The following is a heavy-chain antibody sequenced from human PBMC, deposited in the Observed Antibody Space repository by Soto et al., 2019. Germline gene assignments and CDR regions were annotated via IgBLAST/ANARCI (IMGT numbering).Heavy chain of an antibody. D-gene: IGHD6-6*01. CDR1: GYTFTSYD. CDR3: ARARWQLAEGHYYMDV. CDR2: MNPNSGNT. V-gene: IGHV1-8*01. J-gene: IGHJ6*03. Sequence: ASVKLSCKASGYTFTSYDINWVRQATGQGLEWMGWMNPNSGNTGYAQKFQGRVTMTRNTSISTAYMELSSLRSEDTAVYYCARARWQLAEGHYYMDVWGKGTTVTVSS.